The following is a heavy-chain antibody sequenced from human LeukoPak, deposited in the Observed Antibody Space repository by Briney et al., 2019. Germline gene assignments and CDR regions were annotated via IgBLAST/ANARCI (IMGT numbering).Heavy chain of an antibody. V-gene: IGHV3-7*01. CDR2: IKLDGSEK. CDR1: GFTFSNYW. CDR3: ARDPLSDCSSTSCYRGDAFDL. J-gene: IGHJ3*01. D-gene: IGHD2-2*01. Sequence: GGSLRLSCVASGFTFSNYWMSWVRQAPGKGLEWAANIKLDGSEKYYVDSVKGRFTISRDNAKNSLYLQMNSLRAEDTAVYYCARDPLSDCSSTSCYRGDAFDLWGQGTIVTVSS.